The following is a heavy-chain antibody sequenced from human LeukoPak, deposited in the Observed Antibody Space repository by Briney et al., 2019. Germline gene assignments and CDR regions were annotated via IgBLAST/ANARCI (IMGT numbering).Heavy chain of an antibody. Sequence: GGSLRLSCAASGFTFSSYAMHWVRQAPGKGLEWVAVISYDGSNKYYADSVKGRFTISRDNSKNTLYLQMSSLKTEDTAVYYCTTAFAYYDTFRFDPWGQGTLVTVSS. V-gene: IGHV3-30-3*01. CDR1: GFTFSSYA. CDR2: ISYDGSNK. CDR3: TTAFAYYDTFRFDP. J-gene: IGHJ5*02. D-gene: IGHD3-22*01.